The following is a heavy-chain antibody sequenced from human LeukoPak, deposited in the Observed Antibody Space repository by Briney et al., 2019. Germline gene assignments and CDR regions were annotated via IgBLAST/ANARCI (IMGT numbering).Heavy chain of an antibody. CDR1: GGSISSSSYY. Sequence: SETLSLTCTVSGGSISSSSYYWGWIRQPPGTGLEWIGSIYYSGSTYYNPSLKSRVTISVDTSKNQFSLKLSSVTAADTAVYYCARRGRARTYSSSWYGNDYWGQGTLVTVSS. D-gene: IGHD6-13*01. V-gene: IGHV4-39*01. J-gene: IGHJ4*02. CDR2: IYYSGST. CDR3: ARRGRARTYSSSWYGNDY.